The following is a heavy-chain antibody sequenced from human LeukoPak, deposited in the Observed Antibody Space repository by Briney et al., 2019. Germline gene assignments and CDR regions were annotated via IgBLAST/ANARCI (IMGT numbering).Heavy chain of an antibody. CDR2: IYHSGST. CDR3: ARGHGDGYNYYYYYMDV. V-gene: IGHV4-38-2*02. D-gene: IGHD5-24*01. CDR1: GYSISSGYY. J-gene: IGHJ6*03. Sequence: PSETLSLICTVSGYSISSGYYWGWIRQPPGKGLEWIGSIYHSGSTYYNPSLKSRVTISVDTSKNQFSLKLSSVTAADTAVYYCARGHGDGYNYYYYYMDVWGKGTTVTVSS.